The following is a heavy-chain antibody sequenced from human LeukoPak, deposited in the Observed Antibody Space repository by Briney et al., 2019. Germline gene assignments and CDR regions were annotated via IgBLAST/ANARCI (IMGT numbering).Heavy chain of an antibody. CDR2: IWSDGNNR. D-gene: IGHD2-8*02. V-gene: IGHV3-30*02. J-gene: IGHJ6*03. CDR3: AKDPGASVSGFYMDV. Sequence: GGSLRLSCAASGFTFRNYGMHWVRQAPGKGLEWVSFIWSDGNNRFYADSVKGRFTISRDNSKNMLYLQMDSLRPEDTAVYYCAKDPGASVSGFYMDVWGKGTTVIVSS. CDR1: GFTFRNYG.